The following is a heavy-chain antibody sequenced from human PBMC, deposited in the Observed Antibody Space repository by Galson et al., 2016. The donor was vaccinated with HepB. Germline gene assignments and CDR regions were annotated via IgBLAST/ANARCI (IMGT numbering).Heavy chain of an antibody. CDR2: IIPFLGIA. V-gene: IGHV1-69*04. CDR1: GDTFSNYA. CDR3: ARVDCSGSACYLNY. J-gene: IGHJ4*02. D-gene: IGHD2-2*01. Sequence: SVKVSCKASGDTFSNYAITWVRQAPGQGLEWMGRIIPFLGIAKYAQRFQDRVTITADKSTSTVFMEVNSLRSEDTAVYYCARVDCSGSACYLNYWGQGTLVIVSS.